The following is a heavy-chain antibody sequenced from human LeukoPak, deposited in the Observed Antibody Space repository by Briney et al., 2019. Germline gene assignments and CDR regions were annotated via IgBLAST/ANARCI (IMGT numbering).Heavy chain of an antibody. J-gene: IGHJ4*02. D-gene: IGHD6-6*01. Sequence: GGSLRLSCAASGFTFSSYNMNWVRQAPGKGLEWVADISSSSNIINYADSVRGRFTISRDNAKKSLYLQMNSLRAEDTAVYYCAKDAEYGSSRFLDYWGQGTLVSVSS. V-gene: IGHV3-48*01. CDR3: AKDAEYGSSRFLDY. CDR1: GFTFSSYN. CDR2: ISSSSNII.